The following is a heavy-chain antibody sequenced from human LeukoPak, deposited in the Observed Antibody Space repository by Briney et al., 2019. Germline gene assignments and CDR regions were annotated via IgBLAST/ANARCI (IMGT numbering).Heavy chain of an antibody. D-gene: IGHD4-23*01. Sequence: PGGSLRLSCAASGFTFSSYSMNWVRQAPGKGLEWVSYISSSSSTIYYADSVKGRFTISRDNAKNSLYLQMNSLRAEDTAVYYCARDRDYGGNPEWFDPWGQGTLVTVSS. CDR2: ISSSSSTI. CDR3: ARDRDYGGNPEWFDP. J-gene: IGHJ5*02. V-gene: IGHV3-48*01. CDR1: GFTFSSYS.